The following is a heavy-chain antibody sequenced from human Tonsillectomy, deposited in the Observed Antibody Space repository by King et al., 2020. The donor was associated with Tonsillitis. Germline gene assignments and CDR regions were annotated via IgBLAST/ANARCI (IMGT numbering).Heavy chain of an antibody. CDR1: GGSFSSISHY. V-gene: IGHV4-39*01. CDR3: ARHFKGLRSHFDF. Sequence: QLQESGPGLVKPSETLSLTCTVSGGSFSSISHYWVWIRQPPGKGLEWIGSIYYRGSTYYNPSLKSRVTISVDTSKSQFSLKLSSVTAADTAVYFCARHFKGLRSHFDFWGQGTLVTVSS. CDR2: IYYRGST. J-gene: IGHJ4*02. D-gene: IGHD5-12*01.